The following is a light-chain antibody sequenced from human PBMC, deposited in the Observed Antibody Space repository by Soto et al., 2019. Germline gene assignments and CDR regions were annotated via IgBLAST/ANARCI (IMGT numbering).Light chain of an antibody. CDR3: QQYGTLPFT. CDR1: QSVSRSF. CDR2: VVS. Sequence: EIVLTQSPGTLSLSPGERATLSCRASQSVSRSFLAWYQQKPGQAPRLLIYVVSNRATGVPDRFSGSGSGTDLTLTITTLEPEDFAVYYCQQYGTLPFTFGPGTKVDIK. V-gene: IGKV3-20*01. J-gene: IGKJ3*01.